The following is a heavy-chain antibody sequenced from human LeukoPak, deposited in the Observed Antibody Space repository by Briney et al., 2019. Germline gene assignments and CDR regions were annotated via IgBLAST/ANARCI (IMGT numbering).Heavy chain of an antibody. CDR2: IYYSGGT. D-gene: IGHD3-22*01. Sequence: SETLSLTCTVSGGSISSGGYYWSWIRQHPGKGLEWIGYIYYSGGTCYNPSLKSRVTISVDTSKNQFSLKLSSVTAADTAVYYCARAGIDSSGYPPPGSFDYWGQGTLVTVSS. J-gene: IGHJ4*02. CDR3: ARAGIDSSGYPPPGSFDY. V-gene: IGHV4-31*03. CDR1: GGSISSGGYY.